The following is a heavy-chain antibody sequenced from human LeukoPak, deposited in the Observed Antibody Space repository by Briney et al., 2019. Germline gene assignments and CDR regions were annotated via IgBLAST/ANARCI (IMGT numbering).Heavy chain of an antibody. D-gene: IGHD3-10*01. CDR3: AREGPESLWFGELFGYYYYGMDV. CDR2: ISAYNGNT. J-gene: IGHJ6*04. Sequence: ASVKVSCKASGYTFTSYGISWVRQAPGQGLEWMGWISAYNGNTNYAQKLQGRVTMTTDTSTSTAYMELRSLRSDDTAVYYCAREGPESLWFGELFGYYYYGMDVWGKGTTVTVSS. V-gene: IGHV1-18*04. CDR1: GYTFTSYG.